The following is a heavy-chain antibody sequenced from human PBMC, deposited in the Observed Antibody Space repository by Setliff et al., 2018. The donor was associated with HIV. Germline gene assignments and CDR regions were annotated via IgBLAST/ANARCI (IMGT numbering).Heavy chain of an antibody. D-gene: IGHD3-16*01. CDR2: IYYNGSP. J-gene: IGHJ3*02. V-gene: IGHV4-39*01. CDR1: GASISSSGSY. Sequence: SETLSLTCTVSGASISSSGSYWGWIRQSPGKGLQWIGSIYYNGSPYYNPSLRSRLTLSVDTSKNQFSLRLSSVTAADTAIYYCARWGEPAQRAFDIWGQGTLVTVSS. CDR3: ARWGEPAQRAFDI.